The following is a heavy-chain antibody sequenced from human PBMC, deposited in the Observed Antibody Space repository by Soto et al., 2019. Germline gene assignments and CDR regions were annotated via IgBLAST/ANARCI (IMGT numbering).Heavy chain of an antibody. Sequence: QVQLVQSGAEVKKPGSSVKVSCKASGGTFSSYTISWVRQAPGQGLEWMGMIIPILGIEHYAQKFQGRVTITADQSTSAAYMELSTLRSDDTAVDYCARGGGYSYGRACDYWGQGTLVTVSS. CDR1: GGTFSSYT. CDR2: IIPILGIE. CDR3: ARGGGYSYGRACDY. J-gene: IGHJ4*02. D-gene: IGHD5-18*01. V-gene: IGHV1-69*02.